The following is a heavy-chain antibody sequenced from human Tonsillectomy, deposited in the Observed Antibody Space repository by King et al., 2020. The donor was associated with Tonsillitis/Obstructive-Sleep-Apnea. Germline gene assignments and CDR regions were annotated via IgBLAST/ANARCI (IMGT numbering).Heavy chain of an antibody. Sequence: QLVQSGAEVKKPGESLKISCKGSGYSFTNYWIGWVRQMPGKGLKWMGIIYPGDSDTRYSPSFQGQVTISADKSISTAYLQWSRLKASDTAMYYCAKSAGWFGELLRGGLDVWGQGTTVTVSS. D-gene: IGHD3-10*01. CDR2: IYPGDSDT. CDR3: AKSAGWFGELLRGGLDV. CDR1: GYSFTNYW. V-gene: IGHV5-51*03. J-gene: IGHJ6*02.